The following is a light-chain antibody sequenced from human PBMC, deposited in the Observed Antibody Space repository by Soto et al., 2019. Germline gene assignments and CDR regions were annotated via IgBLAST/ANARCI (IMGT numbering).Light chain of an antibody. V-gene: IGLV1-44*01. CDR2: SNN. Sequence: QSVLTQPPSASGTPGQRVTISSSGSSSNFGTNTVNWYQQLPGTAPKLLICSNNQWPSGVPDRFSGSKSGTSASLAISGLQSEDETDYYCSSYTTSSTIVFGGGTQLTVL. CDR1: SSNFGTNT. CDR3: SSYTTSSTIV. J-gene: IGLJ7*01.